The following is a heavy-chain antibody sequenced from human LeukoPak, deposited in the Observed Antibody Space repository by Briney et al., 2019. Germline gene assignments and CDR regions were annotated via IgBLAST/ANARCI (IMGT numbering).Heavy chain of an antibody. D-gene: IGHD3-22*01. CDR1: GGSFSGYY. J-gene: IGHJ5*02. V-gene: IGHV4-34*01. CDR2: INHSGST. CDR3: ARGGYYDSSRFDP. Sequence: TPSETLSLTCAVYGGSFSGYYWSWIRQPPGKGLEWIGEINHSGSTNYNPSLKSRVTISVDTSKNQFSLKLSSVTAADTAVYYCARGGYYDSSRFDPWGQGTLVTVSS.